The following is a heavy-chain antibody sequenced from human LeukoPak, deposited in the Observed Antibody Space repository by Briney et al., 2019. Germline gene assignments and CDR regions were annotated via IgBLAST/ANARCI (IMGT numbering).Heavy chain of an antibody. J-gene: IGHJ4*02. Sequence: PGGSLRLSCAASGFTFSSFVMHWVRQAPGKGLERVSGISGSGISRGYADSVKGRFTISRDNSKNTVLLQVDSLRAEDTAIYYCAKRSGVYSDNSGVFGYWGQGSLVTVSS. CDR1: GFTFSSFV. V-gene: IGHV3-23*01. CDR2: ISGSGISR. D-gene: IGHD4-11*01. CDR3: AKRSGVYSDNSGVFGY.